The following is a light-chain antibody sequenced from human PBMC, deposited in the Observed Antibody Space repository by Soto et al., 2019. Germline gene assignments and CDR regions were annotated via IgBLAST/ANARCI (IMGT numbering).Light chain of an antibody. Sequence: EIQMTQSPSSLSASVGDRVSLTCRASQGIRTYLNWYQQKPGKAPRLMIYAASSLQGGVPSRFSGSGSVTDFTLTISSLQPEDFAIYYCQQSYSAPYTFGQGTQLEIK. CDR1: QGIRTY. J-gene: IGKJ2*01. V-gene: IGKV1-39*01. CDR2: AAS. CDR3: QQSYSAPYT.